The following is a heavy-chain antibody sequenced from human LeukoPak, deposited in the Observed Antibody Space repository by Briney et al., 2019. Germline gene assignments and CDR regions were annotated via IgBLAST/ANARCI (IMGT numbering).Heavy chain of an antibody. CDR3: ARQDYGEVN. V-gene: IGHV4-38-2*02. Sequence: SETLSLTCTVSGYSISSGYYWGWIRPPPGKGLEWIGSIYHSGSTYYNPSLKSRVTISVDTSKNQFSLKLTSVIAADTAVYYCARQDYGEVNWGQGTLVTVSS. CDR2: IYHSGST. CDR1: GYSISSGYY. D-gene: IGHD4/OR15-4a*01. J-gene: IGHJ4*02.